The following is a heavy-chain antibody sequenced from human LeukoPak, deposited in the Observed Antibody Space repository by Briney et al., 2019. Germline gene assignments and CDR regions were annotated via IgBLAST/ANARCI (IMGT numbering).Heavy chain of an antibody. CDR1: GFTFSSYG. Sequence: GGSLRLSCAASGFTFSSYGMHWVRQAPGKGLEWVAVIWYDGSNKYYADSVKGRFTISRDNSKNTLYLQMNSLRAEDTAVYYCARASYSYGNYYFDYWAREPWLPSPQ. CDR2: IWYDGSNK. J-gene: IGHJ4*02. V-gene: IGHV3-33*01. CDR3: ARASYSYGNYYFDY. D-gene: IGHD5-18*01.